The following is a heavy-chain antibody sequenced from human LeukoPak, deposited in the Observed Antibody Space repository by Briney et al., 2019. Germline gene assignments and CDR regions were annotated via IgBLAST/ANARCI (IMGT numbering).Heavy chain of an antibody. CDR2: ISAYNGNT. D-gene: IGHD2-2*01. CDR1: GYTFTSYG. Sequence: EASVKVSCKASGYTFTSYGISWVRQAPGQGLEWMGWISAYNGNTNYAQKLQGRVTMTTDTSTSTAYMELRSLRSDDTAVYYCARDFIVVVPAASPRGFDPWGQGTLVTVSS. CDR3: ARDFIVVVPAASPRGFDP. V-gene: IGHV1-18*01. J-gene: IGHJ5*02.